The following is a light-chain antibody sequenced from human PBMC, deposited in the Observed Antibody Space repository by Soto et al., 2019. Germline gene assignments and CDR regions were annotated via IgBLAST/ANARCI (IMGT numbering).Light chain of an antibody. CDR2: KAS. CDR3: QEYDSYSPWT. CDR1: QSITNW. Sequence: DIQMTQSPSTLSASVGDRVTITCRASQSITNWLAWYQQKPGKAPKLLIYKASYLESGVPSRFSGSGSGTEFTLTICPLQPDDCATYYCQEYDSYSPWTFGQGTKVEVK. J-gene: IGKJ1*01. V-gene: IGKV1-5*03.